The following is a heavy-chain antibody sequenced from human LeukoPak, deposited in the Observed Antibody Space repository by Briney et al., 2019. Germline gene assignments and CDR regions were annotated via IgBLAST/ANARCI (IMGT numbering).Heavy chain of an antibody. CDR2: ISAYNGNT. D-gene: IGHD3-10*01. CDR1: GYTFTSYG. J-gene: IGHJ6*02. Sequence: ASVKVSCKASGYTFTSYGISWVRQAPGQGLEWMGWISAYNGNTNYAQKLQGRVTMTTDTSTSTAYMELRSLRSDDTAVYYCARRFGELSVDYHYYGMDVWGQGTTVTVSS. V-gene: IGHV1-18*01. CDR3: ARRFGELSVDYHYYGMDV.